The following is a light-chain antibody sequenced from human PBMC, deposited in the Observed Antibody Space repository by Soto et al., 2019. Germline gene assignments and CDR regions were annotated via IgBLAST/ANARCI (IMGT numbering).Light chain of an antibody. V-gene: IGKV1-39*01. Sequence: IRMYRSAAALSAYVGDTGSSTCRASQSISSNLQGYHQKPGNAPTRLIYAASSLQSGVPSKFSGSGSATDFTLPIISLQPEDVATDYCQQRYTTPRTFGQGTKVDIK. CDR2: AAS. CDR3: QQRYTTPRT. J-gene: IGKJ1*01. CDR1: QSISSN.